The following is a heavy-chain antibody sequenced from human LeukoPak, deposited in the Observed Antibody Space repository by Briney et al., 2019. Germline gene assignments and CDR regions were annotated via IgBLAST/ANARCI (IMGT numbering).Heavy chain of an antibody. CDR3: AREFTTATGY. V-gene: IGHV4-39*07. CDR2: IYYSGST. Sequence: KSSETLSLTCTVSGGSISSSSYYWGWIRQPPGKGLEGIGSIYYSGSTYYNPSLKSRVTISVDTSKNQFSLKLSSVTAADTAVYYCAREFTTATGYWGQGTLVTVSS. D-gene: IGHD4-17*01. CDR1: GGSISSSSYY. J-gene: IGHJ4*02.